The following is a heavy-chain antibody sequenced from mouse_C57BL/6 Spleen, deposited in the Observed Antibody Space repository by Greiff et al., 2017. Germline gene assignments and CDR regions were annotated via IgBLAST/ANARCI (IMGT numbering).Heavy chain of an antibody. CDR3: AGTGTLFDY. CDR2: INPSTGGT. J-gene: IGHJ2*01. D-gene: IGHD4-1*01. Sequence: EVQLQQSGPELVKPGASVKISCKASGYSFTGYYMNWVKQSPEKSLEWIGEINPSTGGTTYNQKFKAKATLTVDKSSSTAYMQLKSLTSEDSAVYYCAGTGTLFDYWGQGTTLTVSS. CDR1: GYSFTGYY. V-gene: IGHV1-42*01.